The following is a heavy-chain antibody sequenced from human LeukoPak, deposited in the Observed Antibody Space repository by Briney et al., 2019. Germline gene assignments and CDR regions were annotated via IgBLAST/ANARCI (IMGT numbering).Heavy chain of an antibody. Sequence: SETLSLTCTVSGGSISSSFYYWGWIRQPPGKGLEWIGSIYYSGTTYYNPSLKSRVTISVDTSKIQFSLKLSSVTAADTAVYYCARHAYYYDRSGSYEAFDIWGQGTMVTVSS. CDR2: IYYSGTT. CDR3: ARHAYYYDRSGSYEAFDI. V-gene: IGHV4-39*01. CDR1: GGSISSSFYY. D-gene: IGHD3-22*01. J-gene: IGHJ3*02.